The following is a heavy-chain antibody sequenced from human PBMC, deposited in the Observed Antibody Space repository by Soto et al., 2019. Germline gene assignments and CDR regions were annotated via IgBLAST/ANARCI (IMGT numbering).Heavy chain of an antibody. Sequence: EVQLLESGGALVQPGGSLRLSCAASGFTFNNYVMTWVRQAPGKGLEWVSALSRTGRGSAYYADSVKGRFTISRDNSKNTLSLQMNNLRDEDTATYYCVRDGLDYYDTERLYFDNWGQGTLVTVSS. V-gene: IGHV3-23*01. CDR3: VRDGLDYYDTERLYFDN. J-gene: IGHJ4*02. CDR1: GFTFNNYV. CDR2: LSRTGRGSA. D-gene: IGHD3-22*01.